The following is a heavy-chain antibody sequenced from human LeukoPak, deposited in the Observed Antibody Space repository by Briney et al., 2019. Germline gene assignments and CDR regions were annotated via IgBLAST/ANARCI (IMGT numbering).Heavy chain of an antibody. Sequence: GGSLRLSCASSGFTFSRHWMSWVRQAPGKGPEWVANIKQDGSERYYVGSVKGRFTISGDNARNSLFLQMNSLRAEDTAVYYCARDGGHSTDLDYWGQGTLVTVSS. D-gene: IGHD2/OR15-2a*01. CDR1: GFTFSRHW. J-gene: IGHJ4*02. CDR2: IKQDGSER. V-gene: IGHV3-7*01. CDR3: ARDGGHSTDLDY.